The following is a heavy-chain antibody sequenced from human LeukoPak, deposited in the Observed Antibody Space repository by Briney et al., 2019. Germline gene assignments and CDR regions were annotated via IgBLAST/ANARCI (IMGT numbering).Heavy chain of an antibody. D-gene: IGHD6-19*01. CDR1: GFTFSSYG. CDR3: AKDCRSSGWYSAFDI. Sequence: TGGSLRLSCAASGFTFSSYGMHWVRQAPGKGLEWVAVISYDGSNKYYADSVKGRFTISRDNSKNTLYLQMNSLRAEDTAVYYCAKDCRSSGWYSAFDIWGQGTMVTVSS. V-gene: IGHV3-30*18. CDR2: ISYDGSNK. J-gene: IGHJ3*02.